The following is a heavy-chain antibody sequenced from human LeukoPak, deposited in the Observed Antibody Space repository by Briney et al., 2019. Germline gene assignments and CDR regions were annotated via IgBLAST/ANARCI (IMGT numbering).Heavy chain of an antibody. D-gene: IGHD5-18*01. CDR1: GGSISSSSYY. J-gene: IGHJ4*02. CDR2: IYYSGST. V-gene: IGHV4-39*01. Sequence: PSETLSLTCTVSGGSISSSSYYWGWIRQPPGKGLEWIGSIYYSGSTYYNPSLKSRVTISVDTSKNQFSLKLSSVTAADTAVYYCARHGSDMEVGYWGQGTLVTVSS. CDR3: ARHGSDMEVGY.